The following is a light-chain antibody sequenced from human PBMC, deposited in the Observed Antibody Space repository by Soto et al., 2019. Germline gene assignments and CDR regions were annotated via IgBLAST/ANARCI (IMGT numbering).Light chain of an antibody. CDR3: QHYNNYAPWT. Sequence: DIQMTQSPSTLSASVGDRVTITCRASQSISRWLAWYQQKPGKAPKVLIWDATSLQRGVPSRFSGSGSGAEFTLTVSSLQPDDFATYYCQHYNNYAPWTFGQGTKVDIK. CDR2: DAT. J-gene: IGKJ1*01. CDR1: QSISRW. V-gene: IGKV1-5*01.